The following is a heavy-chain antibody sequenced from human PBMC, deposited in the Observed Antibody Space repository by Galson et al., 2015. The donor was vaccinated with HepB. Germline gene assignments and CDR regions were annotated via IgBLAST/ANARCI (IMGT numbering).Heavy chain of an antibody. CDR3: ARKFATGYSSSWVNYYYYYGMDV. Sequence: SLSLSCAASGFTFSSYAMHWVRQAPGKGLEWVAVISYDGSNKYYADSVKGRFTISRDNSKNTLYLQMNSLRAEDTAVYYCARKFATGYSSSWVNYYYYYGMDVWGQGTTVTVSS. CDR1: GFTFSSYA. D-gene: IGHD6-13*01. V-gene: IGHV3-30*01. J-gene: IGHJ6*02. CDR2: ISYDGSNK.